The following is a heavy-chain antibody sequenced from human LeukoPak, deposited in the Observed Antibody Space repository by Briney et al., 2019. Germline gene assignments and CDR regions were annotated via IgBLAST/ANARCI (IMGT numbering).Heavy chain of an antibody. J-gene: IGHJ4*02. CDR1: GGTFSSYA. CDR3: ARGNGDFWRFDY. V-gene: IGHV1-69*13. D-gene: IGHD3-3*01. Sequence: ASVKVSCKASGGTFSSYAISWVRQAPGQGLEWMGGIIPIFGTANYAQKFQGRVTITADESTSTAYMELSSLRSEDTAVYYCARGNGDFWRFDYWRQGTLVTVSS. CDR2: IIPIFGTA.